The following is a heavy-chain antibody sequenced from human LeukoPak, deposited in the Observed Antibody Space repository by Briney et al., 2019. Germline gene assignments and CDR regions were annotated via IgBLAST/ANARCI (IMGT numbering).Heavy chain of an antibody. CDR2: INPNSGGT. CDR3: ARAVTDYDILTGYYLNAFDI. J-gene: IGHJ3*02. Sequence: GASVKVSCKASGYTFTGYYMHWVRQAPGQGLEWMGRINPNSGGTNYAQKFRGRVTMTRDTSISTAYMELSRLRSDDTAVYYCARAVTDYDILTGYYLNAFDIWGQGTMVTVSS. D-gene: IGHD3-9*01. V-gene: IGHV1-2*06. CDR1: GYTFTGYY.